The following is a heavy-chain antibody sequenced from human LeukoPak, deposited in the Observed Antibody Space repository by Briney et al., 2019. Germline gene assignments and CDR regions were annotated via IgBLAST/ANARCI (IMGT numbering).Heavy chain of an antibody. CDR2: IYFSGTT. CDR3: AGGTGLLSP. V-gene: IGHV4-39*01. Sequence: SETLSLTCTVYGDPISSSSYYWGWIRQPPGKGLEWIGSIYFSGTTYYNPSLKSRVTMSADTSKKQFSLKLKSVTAADTAVFYCAGGTGLLSPWGQGTLVTVSS. J-gene: IGHJ5*02. CDR1: GDPISSSSYY. D-gene: IGHD2-21*02.